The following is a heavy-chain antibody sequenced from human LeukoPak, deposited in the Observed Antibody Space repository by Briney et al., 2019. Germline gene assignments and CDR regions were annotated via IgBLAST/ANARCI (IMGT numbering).Heavy chain of an antibody. D-gene: IGHD5-18*01. CDR3: ARDLSGYPFDY. CDR2: IDWDDDK. J-gene: IGHJ4*02. V-gene: IGHV2-70*04. Sequence: SGPTLVNPTQTLTLTCTFSGFSLSTGGVRVSWIRQPPGKALEWLARIDWDDDKFYYTSLKTRLTISKDTSKNQVVLTMTYMDPVDTATYYCARDLSGYPFDYWGQGTLVTVSS. CDR1: GFSLSTGGVR.